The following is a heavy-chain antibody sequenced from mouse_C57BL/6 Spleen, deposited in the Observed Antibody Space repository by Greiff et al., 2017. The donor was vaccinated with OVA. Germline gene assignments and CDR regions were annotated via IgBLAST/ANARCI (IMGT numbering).Heavy chain of an antibody. CDR1: GYTFTSYD. Sequence: QVQLKESGPELVKPGASVKLSCKASGYTFTSYDINWVKQRPGQGLEWIGWIYPRDGSTKYNEKFKGKATLTVDTSSSTAYMELHSLTSEDSAVYFCARCSYYGSSLYWYFDVGGTGTTGNVSS. CDR3: ARCSYYGSSLYWYFDV. CDR2: IYPRDGST. J-gene: IGHJ1*03. D-gene: IGHD1-1*01. V-gene: IGHV1-85*01.